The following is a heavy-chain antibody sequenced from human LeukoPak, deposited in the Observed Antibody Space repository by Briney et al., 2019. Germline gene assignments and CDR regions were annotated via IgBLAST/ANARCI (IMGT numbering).Heavy chain of an antibody. J-gene: IGHJ6*03. CDR3: ARGSRLDYDSYMDV. V-gene: IGHV4-59*01. Sequence: SETLSLTCTVSGGSISSYYWSWIRQPPGRGLGWIGYLYYSGSTNYNPSLKSRVTISVDTSKNQFSLKLSSVTAADTAVYYCARGSRLDYDSYMDVWGKGTTVTVSS. CDR2: LYYSGST. D-gene: IGHD3-3*01. CDR1: GGSISSYY.